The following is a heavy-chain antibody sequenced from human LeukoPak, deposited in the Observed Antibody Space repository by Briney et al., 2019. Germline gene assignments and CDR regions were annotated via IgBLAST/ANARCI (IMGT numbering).Heavy chain of an antibody. Sequence: GGSLRLSCAASGFTFSSYGMHWVRQAPGKGLEWVSSISSSSSYIYYADSVKGRFTISRDNAKNSLYLQMNSLRAEDTAVYYCARRRDGYNYMDAFDIWGQGTMVTVSS. V-gene: IGHV3-21*01. CDR3: ARRRDGYNYMDAFDI. CDR2: ISSSSSYI. D-gene: IGHD5-24*01. J-gene: IGHJ3*02. CDR1: GFTFSSYG.